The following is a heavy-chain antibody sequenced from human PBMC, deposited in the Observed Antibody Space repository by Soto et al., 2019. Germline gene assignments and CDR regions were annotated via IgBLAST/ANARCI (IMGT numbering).Heavy chain of an antibody. V-gene: IGHV4-30-4*01. Sequence: SETLSLTCSVSGDSISTVDYFWAWIRQPPGQTLEYIGYIYKSATTYYNPSFESRVAISLDTSKSQFSLTVTSVTAGDTAVYFCARGRYCLNGRCFPNSFDSSGRGPLATV. CDR3: ARGRYCLNGRCFPNSFDS. CDR1: GDSISTVDYF. CDR2: IYKSATT. J-gene: IGHJ5*01. D-gene: IGHD2-15*01.